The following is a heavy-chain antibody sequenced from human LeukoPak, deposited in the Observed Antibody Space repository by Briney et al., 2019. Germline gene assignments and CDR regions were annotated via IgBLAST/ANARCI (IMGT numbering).Heavy chain of an antibody. CDR2: SNHSGST. Sequence: PAGTLSLTFAVYRGSFSGYYWSWIRQPPGKGLEGIGESNHSGSTNYNPSLKSQVTISVDTSKTQFSLKLSSVTAADTAVYYCTIHIVVVPAAKKKNWFDPWGQGTLVTVSS. D-gene: IGHD2-2*01. CDR3: TIHIVVVPAAKKKNWFDP. V-gene: IGHV4-34*01. J-gene: IGHJ5*02. CDR1: RGSFSGYY.